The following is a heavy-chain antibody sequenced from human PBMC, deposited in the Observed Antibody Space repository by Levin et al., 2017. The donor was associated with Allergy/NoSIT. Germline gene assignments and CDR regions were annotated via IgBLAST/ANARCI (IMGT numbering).Heavy chain of an antibody. Sequence: PGGSLRLSCAASGFTVSRYYMSWVRQAPGKGLEWVSVLYSGGSSYHAESVKGRFTVSRDNSKNILYLQMDSLRVEDTASYYCARGNNYDSFDLWGQGARVTVSS. J-gene: IGHJ4*02. CDR2: LYSGGSS. V-gene: IGHV3-53*01. CDR1: GFTVSRYY. D-gene: IGHD5-24*01. CDR3: ARGNNYDSFDL.